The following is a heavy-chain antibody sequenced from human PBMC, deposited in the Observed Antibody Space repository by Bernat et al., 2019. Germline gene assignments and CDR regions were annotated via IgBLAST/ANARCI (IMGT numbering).Heavy chain of an antibody. V-gene: IGHV3-23*01. D-gene: IGHD6-19*01. Sequence: EVQLLESGGGLVQPGGSLRLSCAASGFTFSSYAMSWVRQAPGQGLEWVSAISGSGGSTYYADSVKGRFTISRDNSKNTLYLQMNSLRAEDTAVYYCAKVGTYSSGWYLGWYFDLWGRGTLVTVSS. CDR1: GFTFSSYA. CDR2: ISGSGGST. J-gene: IGHJ2*01. CDR3: AKVGTYSSGWYLGWYFDL.